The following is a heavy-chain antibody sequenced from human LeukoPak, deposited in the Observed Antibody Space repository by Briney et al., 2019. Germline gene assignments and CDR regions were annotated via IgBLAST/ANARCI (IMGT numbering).Heavy chain of an antibody. CDR3: ARHDVRIAAAGYYFDY. CDR1: GGSISSSSYY. D-gene: IGHD6-13*01. V-gene: IGHV4-39*01. CDR2: IYYSGST. J-gene: IGHJ4*02. Sequence: KPSETLSLTCTVSGGSISSSSYYWGWIRQPPGKGLEWIGSIYYSGSTYYNPSLKSRVTISVDTSKNQFSLKLSSVTAADTAVYYCARHDVRIAAAGYYFDYWGQGTLVTVSS.